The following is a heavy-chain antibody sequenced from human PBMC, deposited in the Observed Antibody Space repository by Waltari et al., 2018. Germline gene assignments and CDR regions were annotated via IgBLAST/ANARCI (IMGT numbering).Heavy chain of an antibody. CDR3: ARGQYSSSDYYYYYYMDV. V-gene: IGHV4-34*01. Sequence: QVQLQQWGAGLLKPSETLSLTCAVYGGSFSGYYWSWIRQPPGKGLEWIGEINHSGSTTYNPSLKSRVTISVDTSKNQFSLKLSSVTAADTAVYYCARGQYSSSDYYYYYYMDVWGKGTTVTVSS. CDR1: GGSFSGYY. J-gene: IGHJ6*03. D-gene: IGHD6-6*01. CDR2: INHSGST.